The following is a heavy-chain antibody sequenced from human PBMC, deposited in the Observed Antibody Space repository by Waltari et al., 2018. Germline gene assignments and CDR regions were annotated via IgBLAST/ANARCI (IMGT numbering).Heavy chain of an antibody. Sequence: QVQLVESGGGVVQPGRSLRLSCAASGFTFSSYAMHWVRQAPGKGLEWVAVISYDGSNKYYADSVKGRFTISRDNAKNSLYLQMNSLRAEDTAVYYCARDSVAAAPYYYYYGMDVWGQGTTVTVSS. J-gene: IGHJ6*02. CDR1: GFTFSSYA. CDR2: ISYDGSNK. V-gene: IGHV3-30*07. D-gene: IGHD6-19*01. CDR3: ARDSVAAAPYYYYYGMDV.